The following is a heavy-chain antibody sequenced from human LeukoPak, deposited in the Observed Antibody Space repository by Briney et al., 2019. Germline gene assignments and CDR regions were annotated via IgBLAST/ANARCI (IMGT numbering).Heavy chain of an antibody. CDR2: ISYDGSNK. J-gene: IGHJ4*02. CDR1: GFTFSNHD. CDR3: AKGRRDGYYFDY. D-gene: IGHD5-24*01. V-gene: IGHV3-30*18. Sequence: VQPGRSLRLSCAASGFTFSNHDIHWVRQAPGKGLEWVAVISYDGSNKYYADSVKGRFTISRDNSKNRLYLQMNSLRPEDTAVYYCAKGRRDGYYFDYWGQGAMVTVSS.